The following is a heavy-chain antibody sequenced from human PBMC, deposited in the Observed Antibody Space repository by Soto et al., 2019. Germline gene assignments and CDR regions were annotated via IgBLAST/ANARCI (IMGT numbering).Heavy chain of an antibody. D-gene: IGHD1-1*01. CDR2: FDPEDGET. V-gene: IGHV1-24*01. CDR1: GHTLTELS. J-gene: IGHJ4*02. CDR3: AAGGTIWLRYPFDY. Sequence: QVQLLQSGAEVKKPGASVKVSCKVSGHTLTELSMHWVRQAPGRGLEWMGGFDPEDGETIFAQKFQGRVTMTEDTSTGSTYMELTSLRSEDTAVYYCAAGGTIWLRYPFDYWGQGTLVTISS.